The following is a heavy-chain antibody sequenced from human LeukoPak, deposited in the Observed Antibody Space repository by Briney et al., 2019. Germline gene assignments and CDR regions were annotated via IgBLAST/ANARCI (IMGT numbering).Heavy chain of an antibody. CDR3: ARETIHSFDY. Sequence: GGSLRLSCAASGVIFSNYWMHWVRQTPGKGLVWVSRINRDGSSTSYADSVKGRFTISRDNAKNTLYLQMNSLRAEDTAVYYCARETIHSFDYWGQGTLVTVSS. D-gene: IGHD3-3*01. CDR1: GVIFSNYW. CDR2: INRDGSST. J-gene: IGHJ4*02. V-gene: IGHV3-74*01.